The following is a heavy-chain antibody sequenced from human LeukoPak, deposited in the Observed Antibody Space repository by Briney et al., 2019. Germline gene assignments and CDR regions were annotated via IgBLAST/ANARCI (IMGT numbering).Heavy chain of an antibody. CDR2: IYSSGTT. Sequence: SETLSLTCTVSGGSISSYYWSWIRQPAGKGLEWIGRIYSSGTTYYNPSLNGRVTISVDTSKNQFSLEVRSVTAADTAVYYCARDNDVGAYSSSWLFDYWGQGALVTVSS. CDR1: GGSISSYY. CDR3: ARDNDVGAYSSSWLFDY. D-gene: IGHD6-13*01. J-gene: IGHJ4*02. V-gene: IGHV4-4*07.